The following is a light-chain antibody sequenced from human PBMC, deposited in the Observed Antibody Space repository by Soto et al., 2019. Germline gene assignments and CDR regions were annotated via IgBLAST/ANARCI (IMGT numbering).Light chain of an antibody. J-gene: IGLJ1*01. CDR1: SSDVGGYNY. Sequence: QSFLTQPPSASGSAGLSVTIACTGTSSDVGGYNYVSWYQQHPGKAPKLVIYEVSKRPSGVPDRFSGSKSGTTASLTVSGLQAEDEADYYCSSFAGSNNYVFGTGTKVTVL. CDR2: EVS. V-gene: IGLV2-8*01. CDR3: SSFAGSNNYV.